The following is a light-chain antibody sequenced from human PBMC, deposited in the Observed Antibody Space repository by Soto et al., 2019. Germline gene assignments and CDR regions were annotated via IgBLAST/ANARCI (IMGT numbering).Light chain of an antibody. Sequence: EIVLTQSPATLSLSPGERATLSCRASQSVSSYLAWYQQKPGQAPRLLIYDASNRATGIPARFSGSGSGTDFTLTISSLEPEDFAVYYCQQRSNWRLTFGGWTKVEIK. J-gene: IGKJ4*01. CDR1: QSVSSY. CDR2: DAS. V-gene: IGKV3-11*01. CDR3: QQRSNWRLT.